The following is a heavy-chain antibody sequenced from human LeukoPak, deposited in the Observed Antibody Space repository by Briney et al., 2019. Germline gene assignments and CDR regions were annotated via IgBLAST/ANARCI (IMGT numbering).Heavy chain of an antibody. Sequence: GGSLRLSCAASGFTFSSYWMSWVRQAPGKGLEWVANIKQDGSEKYYVDSVKGRFTISRDNAKNSLYLQMNSLRAEDTAVYYCAREGAAGTFVIYGMDVWGQGTTVTVSS. J-gene: IGHJ6*02. D-gene: IGHD6-13*01. CDR1: GFTFSSYW. CDR2: IKQDGSEK. V-gene: IGHV3-7*01. CDR3: AREGAAGTFVIYGMDV.